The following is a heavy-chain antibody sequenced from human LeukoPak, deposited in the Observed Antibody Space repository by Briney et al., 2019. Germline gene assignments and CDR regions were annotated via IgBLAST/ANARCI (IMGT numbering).Heavy chain of an antibody. CDR2: INHSGST. J-gene: IGHJ4*02. V-gene: IGHV4-34*01. CDR1: GGSFSGYY. D-gene: IGHD3-22*01. CDR3: ARGRRYYYDSSGYFDY. Sequence: SETLSLTCAVYGGSFSGYYWSWIRRPPGKGLEWIGEINHSGSTNYNPSLKSRVTISVDTSKNQFSLKLSSVTAADTAVYYCARGRRYYYDSSGYFDYWGQGTLVTVSS.